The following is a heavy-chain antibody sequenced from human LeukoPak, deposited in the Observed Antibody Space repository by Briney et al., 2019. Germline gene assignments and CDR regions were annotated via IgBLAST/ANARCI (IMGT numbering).Heavy chain of an antibody. CDR1: GGSISSYC. Sequence: SETLSLTCTVSGGSISSYCWSWIRQPAGKGLEWIGRIYTSGSTNYNPSLKSRVTMSVDTSKNYFSLKLSSVTAADTAVYYCARGAYYGSGNYFDYWGLGALVTVSS. CDR3: ARGAYYGSGNYFDY. J-gene: IGHJ4*02. V-gene: IGHV4-4*07. D-gene: IGHD3-10*01. CDR2: IYTSGST.